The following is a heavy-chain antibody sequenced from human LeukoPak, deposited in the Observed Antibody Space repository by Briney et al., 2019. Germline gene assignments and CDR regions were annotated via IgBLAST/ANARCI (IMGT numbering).Heavy chain of an antibody. CDR2: IYHSGST. CDR1: GYSISSGYY. J-gene: IGHJ4*02. V-gene: IGHV4-38-2*01. D-gene: IGHD3-9*01. Sequence: PSETLSLTCAVSGYSISSGYYWGWIRQPPGKGLEWIGSIYHSGSTYYNPSLKSRVTISVDTSKNQFSLKLSSVTAADTAVYYCARQSSELRYFDWLPLPFDYWGQGTLATVSS. CDR3: ARQSSELRYFDWLPLPFDY.